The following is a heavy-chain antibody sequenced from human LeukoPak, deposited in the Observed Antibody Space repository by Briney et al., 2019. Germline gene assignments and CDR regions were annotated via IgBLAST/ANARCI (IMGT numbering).Heavy chain of an antibody. CDR1: GYSFTSYW. D-gene: IGHD6-6*01. CDR3: ARPSSSGEDY. CDR2: IYPGDSDT. V-gene: IGHV5-51*01. J-gene: IGHJ4*02. Sequence: GASLQISCQGSGYSFTSYWIGWVRQLPGKGLEWMGIIYPGDSDTRYSPSFQGQVTISADKSISTAYLQWSSLKASDTAMYYCARPSSSGEDYWGQGTLVTVSS.